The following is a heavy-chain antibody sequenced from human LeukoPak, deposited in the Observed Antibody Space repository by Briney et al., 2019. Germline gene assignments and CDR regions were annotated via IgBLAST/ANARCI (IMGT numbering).Heavy chain of an antibody. V-gene: IGHV3-11*01. CDR1: GFTFSDYY. CDR3: AGGPEEWLTLTWHFDL. D-gene: IGHD3-3*01. CDR2: ISSGSMTI. Sequence: GGSLRLSCAASGFTFSDYYMSWIRQAPGKGLEWVSYISSGSMTINYADPVKGRFTISRDNAKNSLYLQMNSLRAEDTAVYYCAGGPEEWLTLTWHFDLWGRGTLVTVSS. J-gene: IGHJ2*01.